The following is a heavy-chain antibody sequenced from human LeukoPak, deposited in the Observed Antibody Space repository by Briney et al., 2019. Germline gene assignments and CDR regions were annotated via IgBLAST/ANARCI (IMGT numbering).Heavy chain of an antibody. V-gene: IGHV3-30*04. CDR3: ARAPRGMGYGYMDV. D-gene: IGHD3-16*01. CDR1: GFTFSSYA. CDR2: ISYDGSNK. J-gene: IGHJ6*03. Sequence: GGSLRLSCAASGFTFSSYAMHWVRQAPGKGLEWVAVISYDGSNKYYADSVKGRFTISRDNSKNTLYLQMNSLRAEDTAVYYCARAPRGMGYGYMDVWGKGTTVTVSS.